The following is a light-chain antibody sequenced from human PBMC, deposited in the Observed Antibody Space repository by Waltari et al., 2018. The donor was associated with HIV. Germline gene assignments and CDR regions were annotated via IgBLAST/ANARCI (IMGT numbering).Light chain of an antibody. CDR3: SSYTAVHILV. CDR1: TSDIGTFDS. CDR2: GVS. Sequence: QSALTQPASVSGFPGQSITISCTGTTSDIGTFDSVSWYQQHPGRAPQLIIFGVSSRPSVISSRFSGYKSGNTASLTISGLQAEDEADYYCSSYTAVHILVFGGGTKLTVL. V-gene: IGLV2-14*01. J-gene: IGLJ2*01.